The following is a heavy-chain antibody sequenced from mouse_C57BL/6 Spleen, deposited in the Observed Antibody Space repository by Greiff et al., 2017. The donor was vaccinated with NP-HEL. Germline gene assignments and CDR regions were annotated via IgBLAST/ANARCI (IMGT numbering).Heavy chain of an antibody. J-gene: IGHJ4*01. V-gene: IGHV10-1*01. CDR2: IRSQSNNYAT. CDR1: GFSFNTYA. Sequence: EVLVVESGGGLVQPTGSLKLSCAASGFSFNTYAMTWVRQAPGTGLEWVARIRSQSNNYATYYADSVKDRFSISSDDSESMLYLQMNNLKTEDTAMYYGVRRGVRSAMDYWGQGTSVTVSS. CDR3: VRRGVRSAMDY. D-gene: IGHD2-14*01.